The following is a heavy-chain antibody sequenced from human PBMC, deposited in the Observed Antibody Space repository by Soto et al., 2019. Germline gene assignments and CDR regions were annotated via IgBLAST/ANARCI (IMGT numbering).Heavy chain of an antibody. J-gene: IGHJ4*02. Sequence: QVQLVQSGAEVKEPGSSVRVSCKASGGTVSSFAISWVRQAPGQGLEWMGGIVPILGTAYSAQNFQGRVTITADESTNTAFMELTGLRSEDTAVYYCARGGYSSSWRFDYWGQGTLVTVSS. CDR2: IVPILGTA. V-gene: IGHV1-69*01. CDR1: GGTVSSFA. CDR3: ARGGYSSSWRFDY. D-gene: IGHD6-13*01.